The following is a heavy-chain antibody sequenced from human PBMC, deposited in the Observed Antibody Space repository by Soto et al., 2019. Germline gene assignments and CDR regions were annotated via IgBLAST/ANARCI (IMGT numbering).Heavy chain of an antibody. V-gene: IGHV3-30*03. D-gene: IGHD3-10*01. CDR3: ARAKNSGYYRTVDY. CDR1: GFTLSGHG. J-gene: IGHJ4*02. CDR2: VTHDGTER. Sequence: QVQLVASGGGVVQPGRSLSLSCAASGFTLSGHGLHWVRQAPGKGLEWVAVVTHDGTERHYPDSVKGRFTITRDISKNTFYLQMNSLRVEDTAMYYCARAKNSGYYRTVDYWGQGTLVTVSS.